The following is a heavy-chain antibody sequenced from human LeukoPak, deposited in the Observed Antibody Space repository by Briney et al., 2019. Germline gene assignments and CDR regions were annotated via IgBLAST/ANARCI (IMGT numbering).Heavy chain of an antibody. V-gene: IGHV1-2*06. CDR3: ATSSEGGYSYGSDIDY. D-gene: IGHD5-18*01. Sequence: GASVKVSCKASGYTFTAYHMYWVRQAPGQGLECMGRINPNSGGTNYAQKFQGRVTMTRDTSISTAYMELSRLRSDDTAVYYCATSSEGGYSYGSDIDYWGQGTLVTVSS. CDR2: INPNSGGT. J-gene: IGHJ4*02. CDR1: GYTFTAYH.